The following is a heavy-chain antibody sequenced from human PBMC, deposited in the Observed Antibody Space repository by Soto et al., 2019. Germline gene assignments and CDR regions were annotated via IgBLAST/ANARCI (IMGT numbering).Heavy chain of an antibody. D-gene: IGHD3-22*01. J-gene: IGHJ4*02. CDR2: IYPGDSDT. CDR1: GYSFTSCW. CDR3: ARQFGVAYYYDSSGFEGDY. V-gene: IGHV5-51*01. Sequence: PGESLKISCKGSGYSFTSCWIGWVRQMPGKGLEWMGIIYPGDSDTRYSPSFQGQVTISADKSISTAYLQWSSLKASDTAMYYCARQFGVAYYYDSSGFEGDYWGQGTLVTVSS.